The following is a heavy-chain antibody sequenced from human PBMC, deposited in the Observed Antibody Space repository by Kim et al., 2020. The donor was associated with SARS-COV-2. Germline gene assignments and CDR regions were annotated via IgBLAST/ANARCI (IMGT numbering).Heavy chain of an antibody. D-gene: IGHD7-27*01. J-gene: IGHJ6*02. V-gene: IGHV6-1*01. CDR3: ARLQIPLGKMDV. Sequence: DYAVSVKSRRATNPDTSKTQFSLQLNSVTPEDTAVYYCARLQIPLGKMDVWGQGTTVTVSS.